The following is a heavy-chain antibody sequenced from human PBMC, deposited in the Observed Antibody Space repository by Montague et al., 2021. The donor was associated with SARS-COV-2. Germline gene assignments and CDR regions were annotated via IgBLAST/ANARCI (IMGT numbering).Heavy chain of an antibody. V-gene: IGHV4-34*01. J-gene: IGHJ4*02. D-gene: IGHD6-19*01. CDR3: ARGSRQWLVRPPHYYYFDY. CDR2: INHSGST. Sequence: TLSLTCAVYGGSFSGYYWSWIRQPPGKGLEWIGEINHSGSTNYXPSLKSRVTISVDTSKNQFSLKLSSVTAADTAVYYCARGSRQWLVRPPHYYYFDYWGQGTLVTVSS. CDR1: GGSFSGYY.